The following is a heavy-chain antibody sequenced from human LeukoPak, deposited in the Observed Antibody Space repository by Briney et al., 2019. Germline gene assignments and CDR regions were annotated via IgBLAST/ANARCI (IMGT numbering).Heavy chain of an antibody. CDR1: GGSISSSSYY. V-gene: IGHV4-39*07. Sequence: SETLSLTCTVSGGSISSSSYYWGWIRQPPGRGLEWIGNIYYSGSTYYNPSLKSRVTISVDTSKNQFSLKLSSVTAADTAVYYCARDNRPIAVAGNWFDPWGQGTLVTVSS. J-gene: IGHJ5*02. CDR3: ARDNRPIAVAGNWFDP. CDR2: IYYSGST. D-gene: IGHD6-19*01.